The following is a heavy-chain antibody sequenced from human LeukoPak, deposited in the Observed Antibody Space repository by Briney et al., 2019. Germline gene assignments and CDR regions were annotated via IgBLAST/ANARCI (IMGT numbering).Heavy chain of an antibody. J-gene: IGHJ4*02. CDR2: ISAENGDI. CDR3: AKDYDYVVDY. CDR1: GYRFTSSG. V-gene: IGHV1-18*04. D-gene: IGHD3-16*01. Sequence: ASVKVSCKASGYRFTSSGISWVRQAPGQGLEWMGWISAENGDINYAQNLQGRVTITADTSTSTAYMELRSLRSDDTAVYYCAKDYDYVVDYWGQGTLLTVS.